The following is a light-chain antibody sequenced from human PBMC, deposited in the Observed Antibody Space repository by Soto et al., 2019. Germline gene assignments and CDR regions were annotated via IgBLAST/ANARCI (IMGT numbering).Light chain of an antibody. CDR1: QSVRNNY. J-gene: IGKJ4*01. CDR2: DVS. Sequence: EIVLTQSPGTLSLSPGERATLSCRASQSVRNNYLVWYQQRPGQPPRFLMYDVSTRAAGIPDRFSGSGSGTDFTLTISRLEPADFAVYYCQQYGSTPLTFGGGTKVEIE. V-gene: IGKV3-20*01. CDR3: QQYGSTPLT.